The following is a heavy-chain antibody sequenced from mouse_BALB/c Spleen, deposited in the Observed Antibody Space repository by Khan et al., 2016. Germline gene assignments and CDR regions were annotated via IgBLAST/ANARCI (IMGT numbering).Heavy chain of an antibody. V-gene: IGHV3-2*02. D-gene: IGHD4-1*01. Sequence: EVKLEESGPGLVKPSQSLSLTCTVTGYSITSDYAWNWIRQFPGNKLEWMGYISYSGSTSYNPSLKSRISITRDTSKNQFFLQLNSVTTEDTATXYCARSALTFFDYWGQGTTLTVSS. CDR1: GYSITSDYA. CDR3: ARSALTFFDY. J-gene: IGHJ2*01. CDR2: ISYSGST.